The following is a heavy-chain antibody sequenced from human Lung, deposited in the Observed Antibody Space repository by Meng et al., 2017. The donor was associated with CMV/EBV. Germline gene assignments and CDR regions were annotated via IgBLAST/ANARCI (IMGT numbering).Heavy chain of an antibody. Sequence: GESXKISCAVSGINFNTYWMHWVRQVPGKGLVWLSRIYSDGISTRYADSVKGRFTISRDNTKNTRYLQMNGLRAEDTAVYYCAREPGRGAFDIWGQGTMVTVSS. V-gene: IGHV3-74*01. CDR2: IYSDGIST. D-gene: IGHD3-10*01. CDR1: GINFNTYW. CDR3: AREPGRGAFDI. J-gene: IGHJ3*02.